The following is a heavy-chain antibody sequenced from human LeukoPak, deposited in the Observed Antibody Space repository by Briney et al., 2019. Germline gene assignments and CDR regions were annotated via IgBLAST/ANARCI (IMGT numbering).Heavy chain of an antibody. J-gene: IGHJ4*02. CDR3: ASLTAGSWPLGYFDY. D-gene: IGHD6-13*01. Sequence: SETLSLTCTVSGGSISSYYWSWVRQPPGKGLEWIGYIYYSGSTNYNPSLKSRVTISVDTSKNQFSLKLSSVTAADTAVYYCASLTAGSWPLGYFDYWGQGTLVTVSS. CDR2: IYYSGST. CDR1: GGSISSYY. V-gene: IGHV4-59*08.